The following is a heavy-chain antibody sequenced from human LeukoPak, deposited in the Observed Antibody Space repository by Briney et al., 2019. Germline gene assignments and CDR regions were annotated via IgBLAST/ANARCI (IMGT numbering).Heavy chain of an antibody. CDR2: ISGDGGST. D-gene: IGHD1-26*01. CDR3: AKDIGATVEYYFQH. CDR1: GFPFDDYA. J-gene: IGHJ1*01. Sequence: GSLVLSCAASGFPFDDYAMHRVRQAPGKGLEWVSLISGDGGSTYYADSVKGRFTISRDNSKNSLYLLMNSLRTEDTALYYCAKDIGATVEYYFQHWGQGTLVTVSS. V-gene: IGHV3-43*02.